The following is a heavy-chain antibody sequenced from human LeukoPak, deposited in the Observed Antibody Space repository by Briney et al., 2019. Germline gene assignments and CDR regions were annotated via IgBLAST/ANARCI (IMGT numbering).Heavy chain of an antibody. CDR2: IKQDGSAK. CDR3: ARDNGWSADF. J-gene: IGHJ4*02. V-gene: IGHV3-7*03. Sequence: GGSLRLSCAASGLTFSSHWMYWVRQAPGKGLEWVAKIKQDGSAKPYVDSVKGRFTISRDNAKNSLFLQMNSLRAEDTAVYYCARDNGWSADFWGQGTLVTVSS. D-gene: IGHD2-15*01. CDR1: GLTFSSHW.